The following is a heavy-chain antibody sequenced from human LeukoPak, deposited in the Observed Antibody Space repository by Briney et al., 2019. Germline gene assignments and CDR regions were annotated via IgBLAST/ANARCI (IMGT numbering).Heavy chain of an antibody. CDR1: GGSISSSSYY. Sequence: KASETLSLTCTVSGGSISSSSYYWGWIRQPPGKGLEWIGSIYYSGSTYYNPSLKSRVTISVDTSKNQFSLKLSSVTAADTAVYYCARNAGDYVWGSSYWFDPWGQGTLVTVSS. V-gene: IGHV4-39*07. J-gene: IGHJ5*02. D-gene: IGHD3-16*01. CDR3: ARNAGDYVWGSSYWFDP. CDR2: IYYSGST.